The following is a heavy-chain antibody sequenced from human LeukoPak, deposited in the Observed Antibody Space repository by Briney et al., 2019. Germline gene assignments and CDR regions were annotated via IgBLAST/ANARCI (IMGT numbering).Heavy chain of an antibody. J-gene: IGHJ4*02. V-gene: IGHV3-30*18. CDR2: ILYDGSNK. CDR1: GFTFSSYG. D-gene: IGHD1-26*01. CDR3: AKVRGALDY. Sequence: GRSLRLSCAASGFTFSSYGMHWVRQAPGKGLEWVAVILYDGSNKYYADSVKGRFTISRDNSKNTLYLQMNSLRAEDTAVYYCAKVRGALDYWGQGTLVTVSS.